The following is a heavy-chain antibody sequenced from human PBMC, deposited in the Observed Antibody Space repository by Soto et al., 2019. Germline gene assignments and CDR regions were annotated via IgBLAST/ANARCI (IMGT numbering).Heavy chain of an antibody. CDR3: ARRLYGDYDY. CDR1: GYSFTTSG. V-gene: IGHV1-18*01. D-gene: IGHD4-17*01. CDR2: ISTYNGNT. Sequence: QAQLVQSGAEVKEPGASVXXXXKASGYSFTTSGITWVRQAPGQGLEWMGWISTYNGNTNYAQKLQDRVTLTTDTSTSTAYMELRSLRSDDTAVYYCARRLYGDYDYWGQGTLVTVSS. J-gene: IGHJ4*02.